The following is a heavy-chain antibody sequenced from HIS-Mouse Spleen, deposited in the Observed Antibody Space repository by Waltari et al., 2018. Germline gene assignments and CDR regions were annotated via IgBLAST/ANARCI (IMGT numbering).Heavy chain of an antibody. Sequence: QVQLVESGGGVVQPGRSLRLSCAASGFTFSSYGMHGVRQAPGKGVGWLAVILYYVSNNYYASSVKGRFTISRDNSKNTLYLQMNSLRAEDTAVYYCARDSGLITIIPYGMDVRGQGTTVTVSS. CDR2: ILYYVSNN. V-gene: IGHV3-33*01. J-gene: IGHJ6*02. D-gene: IGHD3-10*01. CDR1: GFTFSSYG. CDR3: ARDSGLITIIPYGMDV.